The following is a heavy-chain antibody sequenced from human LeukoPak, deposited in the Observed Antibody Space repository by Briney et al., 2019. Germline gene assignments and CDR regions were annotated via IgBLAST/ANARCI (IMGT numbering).Heavy chain of an antibody. Sequence: PSETLSLTCTVSGGSICSYYWSWIRQPPGKGLEWIGYIYYSGSTNYNPSLKSRVTISVDTSKNQFSLKLSSVTAADTAVYYCARAIRYCSGGSCYSVIDYWGQGTLVTVSS. D-gene: IGHD2-15*01. CDR1: GGSICSYY. CDR3: ARAIRYCSGGSCYSVIDY. J-gene: IGHJ4*02. V-gene: IGHV4-59*01. CDR2: IYYSGST.